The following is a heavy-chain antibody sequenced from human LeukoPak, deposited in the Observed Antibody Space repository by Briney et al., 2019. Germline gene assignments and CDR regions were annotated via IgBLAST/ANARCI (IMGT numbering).Heavy chain of an antibody. Sequence: PGGSLRLSCAASGVAFSSYHMHWVRQAPGKGLEYVSGISSNGGSTYYANSVKGRFTIFRDNSKNTLYLQMGSLRAEDMAVYYCARSRGYDTRDFDYWGQGTLVTVSS. V-gene: IGHV3-64*01. CDR2: ISSNGGST. D-gene: IGHD5-12*01. CDR1: GVAFSSYH. J-gene: IGHJ4*02. CDR3: ARSRGYDTRDFDY.